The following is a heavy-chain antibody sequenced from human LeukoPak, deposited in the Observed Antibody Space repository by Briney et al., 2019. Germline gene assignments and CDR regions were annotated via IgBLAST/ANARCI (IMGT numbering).Heavy chain of an antibody. CDR2: IWYDGSNK. Sequence: PGGSLRLSCAASGFTFSSYGMHWVRQAPGKGLEWVAVIWYDGSNKYYADSVKGRFTISRDNSKNTLYLQMNSLRAEDTAVYYCARRGLDWLLYLDYWGQGTLVTVSS. D-gene: IGHD3/OR15-3a*01. CDR3: ARRGLDWLLYLDY. J-gene: IGHJ4*02. CDR1: GFTFSSYG. V-gene: IGHV3-33*01.